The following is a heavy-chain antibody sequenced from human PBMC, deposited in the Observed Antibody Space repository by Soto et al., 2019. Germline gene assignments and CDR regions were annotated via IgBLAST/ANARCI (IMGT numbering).Heavy chain of an antibody. D-gene: IGHD2-2*01. Sequence: LSLSCTASGFTLDDYAMHRVRPAQGKGLEWVSGISWNSGSIGYADSVKGRFTISRDNAKNSLYLQMNSLRAEDTALYYCAKSASAAAIISHYGYWGQGTLVAVSS. CDR3: AKSASAAAIISHYGY. V-gene: IGHV3-9*01. CDR1: GFTLDDYA. CDR2: ISWNSGSI. J-gene: IGHJ4*02.